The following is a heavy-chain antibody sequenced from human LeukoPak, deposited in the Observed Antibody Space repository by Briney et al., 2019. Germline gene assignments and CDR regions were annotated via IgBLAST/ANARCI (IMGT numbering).Heavy chain of an antibody. CDR1: GFTFTSYA. CDR2: VSGSGGTT. D-gene: IGHD3-10*01. Sequence: GGSLRLSCAASGFTFTSYAMNWVRQAPGKGLEGVAGVSGSGGTTYYADSVKGRFTISRDNSKNTLYLQMNALRAEDTAVYYCARDSVGGFLWFGEFHDAFDXXXQXTXXXVSS. V-gene: IGHV3-23*01. J-gene: IGHJ3*02. CDR3: ARDSVGGFLWFGEFHDAFDX.